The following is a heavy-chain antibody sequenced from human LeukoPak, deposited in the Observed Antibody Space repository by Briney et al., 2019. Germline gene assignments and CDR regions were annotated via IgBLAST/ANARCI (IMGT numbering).Heavy chain of an antibody. V-gene: IGHV1-2*02. CDR2: IERDSGGT. Sequence: ASVKVSCKASGGTFSSYAISWVRQAPGQGLEWMGWIERDSGGTNYAQKFQGRVTMTRDTSITTAYMELSRLRSDDTAVYYCARGHVTAASFDYWGQGTLVTVSS. CDR3: ARGHVTAASFDY. CDR1: GGTFSSYA. J-gene: IGHJ4*02. D-gene: IGHD5-18*01.